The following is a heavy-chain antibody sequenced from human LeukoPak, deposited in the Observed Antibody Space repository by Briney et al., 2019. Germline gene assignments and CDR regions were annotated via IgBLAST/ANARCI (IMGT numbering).Heavy chain of an antibody. V-gene: IGHV3-21*01. J-gene: IGHJ4*02. CDR1: GFTFSSYS. CDR2: ISSSSSYI. Sequence: GGSLRLSCAASGFTFSSYSMNWVRQAPGKGLEWVSSISSSSSYIYYADSVKGRFTISRDNAKNSLYLQMNSLRAEDTAVYYCARDSYYDYVWGSYRPYRYYFDYWGQGTLVTVSS. CDR3: ARDSYYDYVWGSYRPYRYYFDY. D-gene: IGHD3-16*02.